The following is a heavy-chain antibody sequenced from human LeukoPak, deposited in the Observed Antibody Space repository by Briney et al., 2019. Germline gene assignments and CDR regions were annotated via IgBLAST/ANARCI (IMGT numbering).Heavy chain of an antibody. J-gene: IGHJ5*02. CDR3: ARSGSSWGNWFDP. Sequence: SETLSLTCTVSGGSISSSSYYWGWIRQPPGKGLEWIGSIYYSGSTYYNPSLKGRVTISVDTSKNQFSLKLSSVTAADTAVYYCARSGSSWGNWFDPWGQGTLVTVSS. CDR1: GGSISSSSYY. V-gene: IGHV4-39*01. CDR2: IYYSGST. D-gene: IGHD6-13*01.